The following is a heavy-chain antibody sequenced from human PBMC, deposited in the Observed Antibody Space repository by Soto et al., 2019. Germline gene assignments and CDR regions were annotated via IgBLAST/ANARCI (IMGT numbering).Heavy chain of an antibody. CDR3: ARIADCSTTSCSFPSRFHVRGYYYYYGLDV. Sequence: QVHLVQSGAEVKKPGASVKVTCKASAYTFTSYGISWVRQAPGQGLEWVGWISAYNGNSNYAQKYEGRVTMTTDTSTSTAYMELSSLRSDDTAVYYCARIADCSTTSCSFPSRFHVRGYYYYYGLDVWGQGTTVTVSS. J-gene: IGHJ6*02. CDR2: ISAYNGNS. V-gene: IGHV1-18*04. D-gene: IGHD2-2*01. CDR1: AYTFTSYG.